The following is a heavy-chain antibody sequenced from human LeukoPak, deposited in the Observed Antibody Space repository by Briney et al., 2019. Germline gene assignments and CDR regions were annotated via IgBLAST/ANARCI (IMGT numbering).Heavy chain of an antibody. Sequence: SETLSLTCAVSGASISSSNYYWGWVRQSPGKGLEWIGNIYSSGNTYYNASLKSRVTMYIDTSKNQFSLKLSSVTAADTAVYYCARVSIWEYYFDYWGQGTLVTVSS. CDR3: ARVSIWEYYFDY. D-gene: IGHD2/OR15-2a*01. CDR1: GASISSSNYY. V-gene: IGHV4-39*07. J-gene: IGHJ4*02. CDR2: IYSSGNT.